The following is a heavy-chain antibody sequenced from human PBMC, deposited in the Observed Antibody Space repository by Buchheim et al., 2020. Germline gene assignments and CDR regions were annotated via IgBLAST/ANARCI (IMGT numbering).Heavy chain of an antibody. J-gene: IGHJ6*02. CDR2: ISSSSSYT. Sequence: QVQLVESGGGLVKPGGSLRLSCAASGFTFSDYYMSWIRQAPGKGLEWVPYISSSSSYTNYADSVKGRFTIPRDNAKNSLYLQMNGLTAEDTAVYYCTVAGIFDGMDVWGQGTT. CDR3: TVAGIFDGMDV. D-gene: IGHD3-10*01. CDR1: GFTFSDYY. V-gene: IGHV3-11*06.